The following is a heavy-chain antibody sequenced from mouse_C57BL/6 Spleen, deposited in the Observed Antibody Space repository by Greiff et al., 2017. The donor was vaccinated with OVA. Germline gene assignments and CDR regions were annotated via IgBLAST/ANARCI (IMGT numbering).Heavy chain of an antibody. J-gene: IGHJ1*03. CDR1: GYTFTSYW. V-gene: IGHV1-55*01. CDR3: ARSGYYSNLWYFDV. D-gene: IGHD2-5*01. CDR2: IYPGSGST. Sequence: QVQLKQPGAELVKPGASVKMSCKASGYTFTSYWITWVKQRPGQGLEWIGDIYPGSGSTNYNEKFKSKATLTVDTSSSTAYMQLSSLTSEDSAVYYCARSGYYSNLWYFDVWGTGTTVTVSS.